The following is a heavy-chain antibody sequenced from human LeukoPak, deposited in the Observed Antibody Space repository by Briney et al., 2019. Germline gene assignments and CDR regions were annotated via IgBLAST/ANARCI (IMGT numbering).Heavy chain of an antibody. CDR2: ISYDGSNK. V-gene: IGHV3-30*04. CDR3: ARVGNSLNRYFDY. D-gene: IGHD4-23*01. Sequence: PGRSLRLSCAASGFTFSSYAMHWVRQAPGKGLEWVAVISYDGSNKYYADSVKGRFTISRDNAKNSLYLQMNSLRAEDTAVYYCARVGNSLNRYFDYWGQGTLVTVSS. CDR1: GFTFSSYA. J-gene: IGHJ4*02.